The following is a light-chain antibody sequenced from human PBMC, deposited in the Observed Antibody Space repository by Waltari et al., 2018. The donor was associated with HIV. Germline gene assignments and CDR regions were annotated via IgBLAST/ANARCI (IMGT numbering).Light chain of an antibody. CDR3: QQYYNTPLT. Sequence: DIVMTQSPDSLVVSLCERATITCKSSQSVLFSSNNKDYLAWYQQKPGQPPKLLIYWSSTPESGVPDRFSGSGSGTDFTLTISSLQAEDVAVYYCQQYYNTPLTFGGGTRVEIK. V-gene: IGKV4-1*01. CDR1: QSVLFSSNNKDY. CDR2: WSS. J-gene: IGKJ4*01.